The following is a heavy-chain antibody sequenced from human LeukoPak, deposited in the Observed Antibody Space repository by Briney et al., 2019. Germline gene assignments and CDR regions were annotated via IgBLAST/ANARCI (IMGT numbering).Heavy chain of an antibody. CDR3: ARAPGYYYDSSGYYCDY. J-gene: IGHJ4*02. D-gene: IGHD3-22*01. Sequence: ASVKVPCKASGYTFTGYYMHWVRQAPGQGLEWMGWINPNSGGTNYAQKFQGRVTMTRDTSISTAYMELSRLRSDDTAVYYCARAPGYYYDSSGYYCDYWGQGTLVTVSS. V-gene: IGHV1-2*02. CDR2: INPNSGGT. CDR1: GYTFTGYY.